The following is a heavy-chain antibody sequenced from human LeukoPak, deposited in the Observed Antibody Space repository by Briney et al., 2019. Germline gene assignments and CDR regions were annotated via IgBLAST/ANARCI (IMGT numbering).Heavy chain of an antibody. CDR2: ISWNSGSI. D-gene: IGHD3-22*01. CDR1: GFTFDDYA. Sequence: GGSLRLSCAASGFTFDDYAMHWVRQAPGKGLEWVSGISWNSGSIGYADSVKGRFTISRDNAKNSLYLQMNSLRAEDTALYYCAKSPYYYDSFGRGYFDYWGQGTLVTVSS. CDR3: AKSPYYYDSFGRGYFDY. V-gene: IGHV3-9*01. J-gene: IGHJ4*02.